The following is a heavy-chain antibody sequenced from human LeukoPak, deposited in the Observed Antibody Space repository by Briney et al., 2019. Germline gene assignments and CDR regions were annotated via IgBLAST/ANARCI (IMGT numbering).Heavy chain of an antibody. J-gene: IGHJ6*02. CDR2: ISSSSSYI. D-gene: IGHD3-16*01. V-gene: IGHV3-21*01. CDR1: GFTLKTYT. CDR3: AREGGYQYYYAMDV. Sequence: PGGSLRLSCAASGFTLKTYTMHWARQAPGMGLEWVSSISSSSSYIFYADSVKGRFTISRDNAKNSLYLQMSSLRAEDAAVYYCAREGGYQYYYAMDVWGQGTTVTVSS.